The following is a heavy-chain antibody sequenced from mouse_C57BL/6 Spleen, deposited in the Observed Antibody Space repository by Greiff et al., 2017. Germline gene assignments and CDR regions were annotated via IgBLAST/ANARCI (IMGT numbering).Heavy chain of an antibody. D-gene: IGHD1-1*01. CDR3: ARTVYAMDY. CDR1: GYTFTSYW. Sequence: QVQLQQPGAELVRPGSSVKLSCKASGYTFTSYWMDWVKQRPGQGLEWIGNIYPSDSETHYNQKFKDKATLTVDKSSSTAYMQLSSLTSEDSAVYYCARTVYAMDYWGQETSVTVAS. CDR2: IYPSDSET. V-gene: IGHV1-61*01. J-gene: IGHJ4*01.